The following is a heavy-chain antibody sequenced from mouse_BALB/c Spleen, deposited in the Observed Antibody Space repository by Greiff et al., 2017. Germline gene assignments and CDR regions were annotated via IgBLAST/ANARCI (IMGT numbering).Heavy chain of an antibody. CDR2: IYPGGGYT. D-gene: IGHD1-1*01. CDR3: ARNYGSSYPFAY. CDR1: GYTFTNYW. Sequence: QVQLQQSGAELVRPGPSVKISCKASGYTFTNYWLGWVKQRPGHGLEWIGDIYPGGGYTNYNEKFKGKATLTADTSSSTAYMQLSSLTSEDSAVYFCARNYGSSYPFAYWGQGTLVTVSA. J-gene: IGHJ3*01. V-gene: IGHV1-63*02.